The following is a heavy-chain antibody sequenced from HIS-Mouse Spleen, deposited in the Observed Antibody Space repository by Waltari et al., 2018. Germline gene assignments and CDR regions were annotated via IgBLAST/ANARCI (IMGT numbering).Heavy chain of an antibody. CDR1: GDSVPSNSPA. J-gene: IGHJ4*02. D-gene: IGHD6-13*01. CDR2: TYYRSKWYN. Sequence: QVQLQQSGPGLVKPSQTLSLTCAISGDSVPSNSPAWNWFRPSPSRGLEWLGRTYYRSKWYNDYAVSVKSRITINPDTSKNQFSLQLNSVTPEDTAVYYCARSGFVAAAGTIDYWGQGTLVTVSS. CDR3: ARSGFVAAAGTIDY. V-gene: IGHV6-1*01.